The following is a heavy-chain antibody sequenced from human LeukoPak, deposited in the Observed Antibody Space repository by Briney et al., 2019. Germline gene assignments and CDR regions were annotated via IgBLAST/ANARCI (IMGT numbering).Heavy chain of an antibody. J-gene: IGHJ3*02. Sequence: ASVKVSCKASGGTFSSYAISWVRQAPGQGLEWMGWISGYNGNTNYAQKLQGRVTMTTDTSTSTAYTELRSLKSDDTAVYYCASLKNYYDSSGYLVNDAFDIWGQGTMVTVSS. D-gene: IGHD3-22*01. CDR1: GGTFSSYA. CDR2: ISGYNGNT. CDR3: ASLKNYYDSSGYLVNDAFDI. V-gene: IGHV1-18*01.